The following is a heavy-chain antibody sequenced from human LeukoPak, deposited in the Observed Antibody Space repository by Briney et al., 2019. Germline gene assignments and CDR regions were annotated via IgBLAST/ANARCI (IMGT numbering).Heavy chain of an antibody. CDR1: GYSFTCYL. CDR2: IYPGDSDT. Sequence: GESLKISCKDSGYSFTCYLIGWVRQMPGKGLEWMGIIYPGDSDTRYSPSFQGQVTISADKSINTAYLQWSSLKASDTAIYYCARRGEAMDPFDYWGQGTLVTVSS. J-gene: IGHJ4*02. CDR3: ARRGEAMDPFDY. V-gene: IGHV5-51*01. D-gene: IGHD5-18*01.